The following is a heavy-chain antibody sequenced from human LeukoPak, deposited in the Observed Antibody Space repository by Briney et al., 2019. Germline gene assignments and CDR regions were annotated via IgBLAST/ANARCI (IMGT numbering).Heavy chain of an antibody. CDR3: ARDLGLYGGNSAVDL. CDR1: RGTFSSYA. J-gene: IGHJ2*01. D-gene: IGHD4-23*01. V-gene: IGHV1-69*01. Sequence: SVKVSCKASRGTFSSYAISWVRQAPGQGLEWMGGIIPIFVTANSTQKIHGTVTISADESPSAAHMERSSVRSEETARCYCARDLGLYGGNSAVDLWGRGTRVSVSS. CDR2: IIPIFVTA.